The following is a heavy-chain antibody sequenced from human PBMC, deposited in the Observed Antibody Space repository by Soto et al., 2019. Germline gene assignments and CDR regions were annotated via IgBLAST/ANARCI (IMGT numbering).Heavy chain of an antibody. D-gene: IGHD3-22*01. Sequence: SETLSLTCTVSGGSISSYYWSWIRQPPGEGLEWIGYIYYSGSTTSNPSLQSRVTISVDRSKNQISLKLNSVTAADTAMYYCARDRSSGYHDYWGQGTLVTVSS. CDR3: ARDRSSGYHDY. J-gene: IGHJ4*02. V-gene: IGHV4-59*01. CDR1: GGSISSYY. CDR2: IYYSGST.